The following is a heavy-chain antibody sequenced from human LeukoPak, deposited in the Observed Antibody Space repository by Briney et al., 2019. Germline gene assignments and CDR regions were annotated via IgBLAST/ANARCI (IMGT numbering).Heavy chain of an antibody. CDR1: GYTFTDYY. CDR2: INPNSGGT. CDR3: AREVFWSGPGYYYYGMDV. Sequence: ASVNVSCKASGYTFTDYYMHWVRQAAGQGLAWMGWINPNSGGTNYAQKFQGRVTMTRDTSISTAYMELSRLRSDDTAVYYCAREVFWSGPGYYYYGMDVWGQGTTVTVSS. D-gene: IGHD3-3*01. V-gene: IGHV1-2*02. J-gene: IGHJ6*02.